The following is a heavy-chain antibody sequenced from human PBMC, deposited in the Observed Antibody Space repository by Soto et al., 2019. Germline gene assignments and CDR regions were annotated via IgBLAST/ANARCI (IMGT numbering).Heavy chain of an antibody. CDR1: GLTFSTYG. D-gene: IGHD2-2*02. CDR3: ARDHTEIHNWFDP. V-gene: IGHV3-33*01. Sequence: GGPLRLSCAASGLTFSTYGMHWVRQAPGKGLQWVALIWYDGSNKYYADSVKGRFTISRDNSKNTLYLQMNSLRAEDTAVYYCARDHTEIHNWFDPWGQGTLVTVSS. CDR2: IWYDGSNK. J-gene: IGHJ5*02.